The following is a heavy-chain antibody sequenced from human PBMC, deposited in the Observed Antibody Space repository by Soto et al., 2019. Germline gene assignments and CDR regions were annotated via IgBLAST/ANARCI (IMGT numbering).Heavy chain of an antibody. CDR1: GGSISSGGYY. Sequence: QVQLQESGPGLVKPSQTLSLTCTVSGGSISSGGYYWSWIRQHPGKGLEWIGYIYYSGSTYYNPSLKSRVTISVDTSKNQFSLKLSSVTAADTAVYYCARDQGCSGGSCYSPYSSSQKLRAMGAFDIWGQGTMVTVSS. V-gene: IGHV4-31*03. CDR2: IYYSGST. CDR3: ARDQGCSGGSCYSPYSSSQKLRAMGAFDI. J-gene: IGHJ3*02. D-gene: IGHD2-15*01.